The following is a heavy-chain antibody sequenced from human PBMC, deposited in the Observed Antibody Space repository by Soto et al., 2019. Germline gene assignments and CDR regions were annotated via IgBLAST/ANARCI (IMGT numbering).Heavy chain of an antibody. CDR2: IYYSGST. CDR1: GGSISSSSYY. V-gene: IGHV4-39*01. CDR3: ANGIVVVVAAPRYFDY. J-gene: IGHJ4*02. D-gene: IGHD2-15*01. Sequence: QLQLQESGPGLVKPSETLSLTCTVSGGSISSSSYYWGWIRQPPGKGLEWIGSIYYSGSTYYNPSLKSRVTISVDTSKNQFSLELSSVTAADTAVYYCANGIVVVVAAPRYFDYWGQGTLVTVSS.